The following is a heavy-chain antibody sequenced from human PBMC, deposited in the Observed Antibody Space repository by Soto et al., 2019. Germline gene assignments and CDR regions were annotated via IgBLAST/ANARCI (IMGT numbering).Heavy chain of an antibody. CDR2: MNPNSGNT. CDR1: GYTFTSYD. J-gene: IGHJ5*02. D-gene: IGHD4-17*01. V-gene: IGHV1-8*01. CDR3: AGERLYGGNSGCWFDP. Sequence: QVQLVQSGAEVKKPGASVKVSCKASGYTFTSYDINWVRQATGQGLEWMGWMNPNSGNTGYAQKFQGRVTMTRNTSISTAYMELSSLRSEDTAVYYCAGERLYGGNSGCWFDPWGQGTLVTVSS.